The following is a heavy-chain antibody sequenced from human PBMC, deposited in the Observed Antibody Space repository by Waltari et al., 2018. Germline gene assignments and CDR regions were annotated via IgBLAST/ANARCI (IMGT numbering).Heavy chain of an antibody. J-gene: IGHJ4*02. D-gene: IGHD5-18*01. V-gene: IGHV1-69*04. CDR2: IIPISDTA. Sequence: QVQLVQSGAEVKRPGSSVKVSCKASGGTFNTYAINWVRQAPGLGLEWMGRIIPISDTAGYAQKFQDRGTFTADRATGTAYMELSSLRPDDTGMYYCAGPRGIHLWSFDDWGQGTLVIVSS. CDR3: AGPRGIHLWSFDD. CDR1: GGTFNTYA.